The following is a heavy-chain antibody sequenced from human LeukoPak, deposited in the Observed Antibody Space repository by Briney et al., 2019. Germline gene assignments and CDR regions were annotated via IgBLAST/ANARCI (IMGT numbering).Heavy chain of an antibody. D-gene: IGHD1-26*01. CDR1: GGSFSGYY. V-gene: IGHV4-34*01. CDR3: ARVGATTSIDALDI. CDR2: INHSGST. J-gene: IGHJ3*02. Sequence: SETLSLTCAVYGGSFSGYYWSWIRQPPGKGLEWIGEINHSGSTNYNPSLKSRVTISVDTSKNQFSLKLSSVTAADTAVYYCARVGATTSIDALDIWGQGTMVTVSS.